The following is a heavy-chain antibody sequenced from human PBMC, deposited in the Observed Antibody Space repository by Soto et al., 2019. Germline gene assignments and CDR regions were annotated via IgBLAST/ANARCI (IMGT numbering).Heavy chain of an antibody. CDR3: ARLEGLATISYYFDF. CDR1: GDSINSDKYY. CDR2: IYYRGNT. Sequence: PSATLSLTCSVSGDSINSDKYYWGWIRQPPGKGLEWIGSIYYRGNTYYNPSLQTRVTISLDNSKSQFSLKLNSVTAADSAVYFCARLEGLATISYYFDFWGQGALVTVSS. J-gene: IGHJ4*02. V-gene: IGHV4-39*01. D-gene: IGHD3-9*01.